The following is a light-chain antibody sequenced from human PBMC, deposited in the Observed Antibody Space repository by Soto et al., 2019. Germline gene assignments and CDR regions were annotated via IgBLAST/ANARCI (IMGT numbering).Light chain of an antibody. J-gene: IGKJ4*01. CDR2: AAS. V-gene: IGKV1-9*01. CDR1: QGIRDV. CDR3: QQFNVYPLT. Sequence: DIQLTQSPSFLSASVGDRVTITCRASQGIRDVLDWYQQKPGKAPKLLIYAASTLQTGVPTRFSGIASGTEFTLIISKLQPADFATYYCQQFNVYPLTFGGGTKVEIK.